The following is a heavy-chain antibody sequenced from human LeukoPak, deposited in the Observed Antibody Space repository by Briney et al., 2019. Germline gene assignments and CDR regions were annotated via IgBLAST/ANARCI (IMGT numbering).Heavy chain of an antibody. CDR3: ARGGYSTAIDY. J-gene: IGHJ4*02. D-gene: IGHD6-13*01. Sequence: ASVKVSFKSSGYTFTGYYMHWARQAPGQGLEWMGWINPNSGGTNYAKKFQGRVTITKDTCISTAYMEMRRLRSEGTAVYYCARGGYSTAIDYWGQGNLVTVSS. CDR2: INPNSGGT. CDR1: GYTFTGYY. V-gene: IGHV1-2*02.